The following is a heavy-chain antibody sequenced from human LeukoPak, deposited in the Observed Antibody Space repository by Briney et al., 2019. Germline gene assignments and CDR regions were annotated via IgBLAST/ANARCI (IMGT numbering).Heavy chain of an antibody. V-gene: IGHV3-53*01. CDR3: ARGQLLYNWFDP. D-gene: IGHD3-10*01. CDR1: GFAVTSSY. Sequence: GGSLRLSCAVSGFAVTSSYMTWVRQTPGKGLEWVSVLFSGGSPYYADSVKGRFTISRDNSKNTLYLQMNNLRAEDTAVYYCARGQLLYNWFDPWGQGTLVTVSS. J-gene: IGHJ5*02. CDR2: LFSGGSP.